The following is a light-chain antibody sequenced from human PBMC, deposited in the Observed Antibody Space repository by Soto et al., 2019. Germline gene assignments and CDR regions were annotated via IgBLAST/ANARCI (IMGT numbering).Light chain of an antibody. Sequence: EIVLTQSPATLSLSPGERVPLSCRASQSVSNSLAWYQQKPGQPPRLLIYGASTGATGLPARFSGSGSGTEFTLTINSLQAEDCAVYYCQQYYNWPRTFGQGTRLEIK. J-gene: IGKJ5*01. CDR3: QQYYNWPRT. CDR2: GAS. V-gene: IGKV3-15*01. CDR1: QSVSNS.